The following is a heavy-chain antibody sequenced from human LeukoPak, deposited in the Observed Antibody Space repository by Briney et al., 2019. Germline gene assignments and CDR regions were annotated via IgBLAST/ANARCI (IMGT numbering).Heavy chain of an antibody. D-gene: IGHD3-22*01. CDR2: LSGSSGST. V-gene: IGHV3-11*05. Sequence: PGGSLRLSCAASGFTFSNYQMSWLRPAPGKGLEWVSYLSGSSGSTNYADSVMGRFTISRDNGKNSLYLQMNSLRAEDTALYYCAKAFIDSEDYWGQGTLVTVSS. J-gene: IGHJ4*02. CDR1: GFTFSNYQ. CDR3: AKAFIDSEDY.